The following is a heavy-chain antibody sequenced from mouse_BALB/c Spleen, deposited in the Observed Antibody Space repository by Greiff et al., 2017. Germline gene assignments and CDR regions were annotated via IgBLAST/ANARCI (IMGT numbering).Heavy chain of an antibody. J-gene: IGHJ4*01. CDR3: AREKDYGNQYYYAMDY. Sequence: VQLQQSGAELAKPGASVKMSCKASGYTFTSYWMHWVKQRPGQGLEWIGYINPSTGYTEYNQKFKDKATLTADKSSSTAYMQLSSLTSEDSAVYYCAREKDYGNQYYYAMDYWGQGTSVTVSS. CDR2: INPSTGYT. D-gene: IGHD2-1*01. V-gene: IGHV1-7*01. CDR1: GYTFTSYW.